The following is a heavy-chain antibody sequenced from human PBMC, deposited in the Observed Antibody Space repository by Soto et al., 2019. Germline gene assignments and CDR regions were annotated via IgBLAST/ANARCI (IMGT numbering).Heavy chain of an antibody. J-gene: IGHJ4*02. CDR1: GFSLNTYE. D-gene: IGHD1-26*01. V-gene: IGHV3-48*03. Sequence: PGGSLRPSCAASGFSLNTYEMNWVRQAPGKGLEWVSYISSSGSTIYYADSVKGRFTVSRDNGKNSLYLQMNSLRAEDTAVYYCAYGGSCDYWGQGTQVTVSS. CDR2: ISSSGSTI. CDR3: AYGGSCDY.